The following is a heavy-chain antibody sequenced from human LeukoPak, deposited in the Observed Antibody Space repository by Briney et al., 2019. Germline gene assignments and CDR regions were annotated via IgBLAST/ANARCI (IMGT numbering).Heavy chain of an antibody. CDR2: IYHSGST. D-gene: IGHD6-13*01. CDR3: ARAPIAAAGLYYFDY. CDR1: GGSISSNNW. Sequence: SGTLSLTCAVSGGSISSNNWWSWVRQPPGKGLEWIGEIYHSGSTNYNPSLQSRVTISVDTSKNQFSLKLSSVTAADTAVYYCARAPIAAAGLYYFDYWGQGTLVTVSS. V-gene: IGHV4-4*02. J-gene: IGHJ4*02.